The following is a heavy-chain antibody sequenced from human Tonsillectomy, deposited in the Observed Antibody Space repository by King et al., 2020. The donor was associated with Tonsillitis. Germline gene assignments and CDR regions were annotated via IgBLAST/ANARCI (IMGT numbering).Heavy chain of an antibody. CDR2: INPNSGGT. CDR3: ARGYTLYCYDRPHGTFDM. D-gene: IGHD3-22*01. V-gene: IGHV1-2*02. CDR1: GYTFTGYY. J-gene: IGHJ3*02. Sequence: VQLVESGAEVKKPGASVKVSCKASGYTFTGYYMHWVRQAPGQGLEWMGWINPNSGGTNYAQKFQGRVTITRDTSISTAYMELSRLRSDDTAVYYCARGYTLYCYDRPHGTFDMGGRGTRVRLPS.